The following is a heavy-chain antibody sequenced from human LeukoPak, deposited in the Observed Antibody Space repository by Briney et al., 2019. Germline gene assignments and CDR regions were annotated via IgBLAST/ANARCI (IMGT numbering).Heavy chain of an antibody. V-gene: IGHV1-69*13. J-gene: IGHJ5*02. CDR3: ARSVGAAAGNPLS. D-gene: IGHD6-13*01. CDR2: IIPIFGTA. Sequence: SVKVSCKASGGTFSSYAISWVRQAPGQGLELMGGIIPIFGTANYAQKFQGRVTITADESTSTAYMELSSLRSEDTAVYYCARSVGAAAGNPLSWGQGTLVTVSS. CDR1: GGTFSSYA.